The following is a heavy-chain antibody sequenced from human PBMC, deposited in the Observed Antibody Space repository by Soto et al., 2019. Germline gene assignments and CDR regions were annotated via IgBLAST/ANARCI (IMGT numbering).Heavy chain of an antibody. D-gene: IGHD6-6*01. CDR2: INHSGST. CDR3: ARLAARRVNYYYYGMDV. Sequence: SETLSLTCAVYGGSFSGYYWSWIRQPPGKGLEWIGEINHSGSTNYNPSLKSRVTISVDTSKNQFSLKLSSVTAADTAVYYCARLAARRVNYYYYGMDVWGQGTTVTVSS. V-gene: IGHV4-34*01. J-gene: IGHJ6*02. CDR1: GGSFSGYY.